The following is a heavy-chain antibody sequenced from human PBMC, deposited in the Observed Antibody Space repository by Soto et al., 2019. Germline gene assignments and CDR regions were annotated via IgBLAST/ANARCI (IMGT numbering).Heavy chain of an antibody. CDR1: GDSISSYY. J-gene: IGHJ4*02. V-gene: IGHV4-59*08. CDR2: IYYSGST. CDR3: ARQDPYGGPRDY. Sequence: PXXTLSLPFTVSGDSISSYYWSWIRQPPGKGLEWIGYIYYSGSTNYNPSLKSRVTISVDTSKNQFSLKLSSVTAADTAVYYCARQDPYGGPRDYWGQGTLVTVSS. D-gene: IGHD4-17*01.